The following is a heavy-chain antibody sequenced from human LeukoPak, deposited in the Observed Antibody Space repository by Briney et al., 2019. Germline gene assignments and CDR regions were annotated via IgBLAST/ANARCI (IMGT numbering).Heavy chain of an antibody. V-gene: IGHV3-7*01. CDR2: TKPDGSAE. D-gene: IGHD6-19*01. Sequence: GGSLRLSCAASGFTFRNYWKGWVRQAPGKGLEWVANTKPDGSAEYYADSVRGRFTTSRDNANNFLYLQMNRLRAEDTAVYYCAKTRESEQWQVYYYFDYWGQGTLVTVSS. CDR3: AKTRESEQWQVYYYFDY. J-gene: IGHJ4*02. CDR1: GFTFRNYW.